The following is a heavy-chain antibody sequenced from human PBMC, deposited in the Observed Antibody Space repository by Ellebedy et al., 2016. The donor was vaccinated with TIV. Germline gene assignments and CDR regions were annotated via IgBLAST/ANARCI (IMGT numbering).Heavy chain of an antibody. CDR1: GGSISSSSYH. Sequence: SETLSLTCTVSGGSISSSSYHWGWIRQPPGKGLEWIGSIYYSGSTYYNPSLKSRVPISVDTSKNQFSLNLSSVTAADTAVYYCARGRWELRFVDFDSWGQGTLVTVSS. CDR3: ARGRWELRFVDFDS. J-gene: IGHJ4*02. CDR2: IYYSGST. V-gene: IGHV4-39*07. D-gene: IGHD1-26*01.